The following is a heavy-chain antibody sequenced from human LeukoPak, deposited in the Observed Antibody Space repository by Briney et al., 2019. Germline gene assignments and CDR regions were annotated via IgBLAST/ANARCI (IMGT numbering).Heavy chain of an antibody. CDR3: AVEMANSDAFDI. CDR2: INLNSGYT. D-gene: IGHD5-24*01. V-gene: IGHV1-2*02. Sequence: ASVKVSCKASGYTFTGYYMHWVRQAPGQGLEWMGWINLNSGYTNYAQRFQGRVTMTRDTSLSTAYMDLSRLRFEDTAVYYCAVEMANSDAFDIWGQGTMVTVSS. J-gene: IGHJ3*02. CDR1: GYTFTGYY.